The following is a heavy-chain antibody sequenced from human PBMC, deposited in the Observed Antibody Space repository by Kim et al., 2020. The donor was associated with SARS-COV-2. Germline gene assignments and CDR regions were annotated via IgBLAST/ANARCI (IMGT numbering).Heavy chain of an antibody. CDR1: GFTFSNAW. J-gene: IGHJ4*02. CDR3: TTEMRPYYDYVWGSYRYIGGGY. D-gene: IGHD3-16*02. V-gene: IGHV3-15*01. Sequence: GGSLRLSCAASGFTFSNAWMSWVRQAPGKGLEWVGRIKSKTDGGTTDYAAPVKGRFTISRDDSKNTLYLQMNSLKTEDTAVYYCTTEMRPYYDYVWGSYRYIGGGYWGQGTLVTVSS. CDR2: IKSKTDGGTT.